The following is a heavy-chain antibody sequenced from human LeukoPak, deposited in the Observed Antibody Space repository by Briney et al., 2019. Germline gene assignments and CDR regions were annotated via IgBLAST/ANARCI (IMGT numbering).Heavy chain of an antibody. Sequence: ASVKVSCKASGYTFTGYYMHWVRQAPGQGLEWMGWINPNNGSTNYAQKFQGRVTMTRDTSTSTAYMELSRLRSDDTAVYYCASDPGVAVAGTESWFDPWGQGTLVTVSS. CDR2: INPNNGST. J-gene: IGHJ5*02. D-gene: IGHD6-19*01. V-gene: IGHV1-2*02. CDR1: GYTFTGYY. CDR3: ASDPGVAVAGTESWFDP.